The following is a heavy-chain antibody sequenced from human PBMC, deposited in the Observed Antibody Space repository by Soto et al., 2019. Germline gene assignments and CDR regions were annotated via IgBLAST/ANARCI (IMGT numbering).Heavy chain of an antibody. CDR2: IYHSGST. V-gene: IGHV4-4*02. Sequence: QVQLQESGPGLVKPSGTLSLTCAVSGGSISSSNWWSWVRQPPGKGLEWIGEIYHSGSTNYNPSLKTRVTISVYKSKNQFALKLSSVTAADTAVYYCAIRSSTSWNYYYGMDVWGQGTTVTVSS. D-gene: IGHD2-2*01. J-gene: IGHJ6*02. CDR1: GGSISSSNW. CDR3: AIRSSTSWNYYYGMDV.